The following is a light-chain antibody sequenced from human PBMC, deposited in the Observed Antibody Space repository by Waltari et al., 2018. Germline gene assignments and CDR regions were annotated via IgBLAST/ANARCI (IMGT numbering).Light chain of an antibody. CDR1: QSISRD. V-gene: IGKV1-39*01. Sequence: QMTQSPSSLSASVGDRVTITCRASQSISRDLNWYQQKPGKAPKLLIYGASNLQSGVPSRFSGSESGTDHTLTISSLQPEDFATYYCQQSYSIPWTFGQGTKVEIK. CDR3: QQSYSIPWT. J-gene: IGKJ1*01. CDR2: GAS.